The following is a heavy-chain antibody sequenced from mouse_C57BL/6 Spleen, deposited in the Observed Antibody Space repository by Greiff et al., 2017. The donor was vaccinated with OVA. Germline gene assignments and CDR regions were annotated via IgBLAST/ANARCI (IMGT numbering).Heavy chain of an antibody. D-gene: IGHD1-1*01. CDR3: ARREYGSSHFAY. J-gene: IGHJ3*01. CDR1: GFTFSDYY. V-gene: IGHV5-12*01. Sequence: EVMLVESGGGLVQPGGSLKLSCAASGFTFSDYYMYWVRQTPEKRLEWVAYISNGGGSTYYTDTVKGRFTISRDNAKNTLYLHMSRLKSEDTAMYYCARREYGSSHFAYWGQGTLVTVSA. CDR2: ISNGGGST.